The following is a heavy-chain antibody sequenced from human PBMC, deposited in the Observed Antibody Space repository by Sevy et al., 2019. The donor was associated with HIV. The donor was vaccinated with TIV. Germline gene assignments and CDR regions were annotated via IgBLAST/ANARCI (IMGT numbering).Heavy chain of an antibody. CDR3: AREGCTQPHDY. CDR1: GFTFAKYS. D-gene: IGHD2-8*01. J-gene: IGHJ4*02. V-gene: IGHV3-23*01. Sequence: GGSLRLSCAASGFTFAKYSMRWVRQAPGMGLEWVSTFSFGCGRINYADSVKGRFTISRDDSKNTLFLQMNSLRAEDTATYFCAREGCTQPHDYWGQGTLVTVSS. CDR2: FSFGCGRI.